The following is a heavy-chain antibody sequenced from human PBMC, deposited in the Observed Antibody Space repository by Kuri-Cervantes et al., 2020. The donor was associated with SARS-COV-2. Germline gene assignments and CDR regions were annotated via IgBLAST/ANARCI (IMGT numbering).Heavy chain of an antibody. D-gene: IGHD4-17*01. V-gene: IGHV5-51*01. J-gene: IGHJ6*03. CDR3: ARRAYGEQVDYYYMDV. CDR2: IYPGDSDT. Sequence: GESLKISCKGSGNSFTSYWIGWVRQMPGKGLEWMGIIYPGDSDTRYSPSFQGQVTISADKSISTAFLQWSSLKASDTAMYYCARRAYGEQVDYYYMDVWGKGTTVTVSS. CDR1: GNSFTSYW.